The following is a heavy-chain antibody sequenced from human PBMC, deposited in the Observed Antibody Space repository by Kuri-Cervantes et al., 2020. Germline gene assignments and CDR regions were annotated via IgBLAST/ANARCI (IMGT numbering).Heavy chain of an antibody. CDR1: GYTFIAYY. Sequence: SVKVSCKASGYTFIAYYLNWVRQDPGQGLEWMGWINPNSGGTNYAPKFQGRVTMTRDTSINTDYMELTNLRSDDTAIYYCARDHSGGWFDPWGQGALVTVSS. J-gene: IGHJ5*02. D-gene: IGHD1-26*01. CDR2: INPNSGGT. V-gene: IGHV1-2*02. CDR3: ARDHSGGWFDP.